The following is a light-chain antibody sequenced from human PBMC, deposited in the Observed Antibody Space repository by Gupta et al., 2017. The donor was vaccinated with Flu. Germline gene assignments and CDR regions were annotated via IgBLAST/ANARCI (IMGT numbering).Light chain of an antibody. CDR3: SSPESTDNHQAV. J-gene: IGLJ2*01. CDR2: AKT. Sequence: SSELTQDPASSVALGQTVTLTCQGASLRNSYISCYQQTSRKAPALFIYAKTIRPPGIPVRFSGASSGNTTFSSITGGQAEDEADYYCSSPESTDNHQAVFGGGTKLTVL. CDR1: SLRNSY. V-gene: IGLV3-19*01.